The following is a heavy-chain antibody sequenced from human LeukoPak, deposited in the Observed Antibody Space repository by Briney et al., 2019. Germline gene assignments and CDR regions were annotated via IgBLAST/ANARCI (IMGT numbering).Heavy chain of an antibody. CDR2: IYHSGST. CDR1: GGSIRSDYYY. CDR3: VRGNGYWFDP. D-gene: IGHD1-1*01. Sequence: SQTPSLTCTVSGGSIRSDYYYWSWIRQPPEKGLEWTGHIYHSGSTYYNPSLKSRVIISVDTSKNQFSLKLSSVTAADTAVYFCVRGNGYWFDPWGQGTLVVVSS. V-gene: IGHV4-30-4*01. J-gene: IGHJ5*02.